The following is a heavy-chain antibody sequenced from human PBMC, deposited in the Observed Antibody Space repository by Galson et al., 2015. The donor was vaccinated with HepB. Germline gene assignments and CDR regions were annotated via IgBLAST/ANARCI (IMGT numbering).Heavy chain of an antibody. CDR2: ISYDGSNK. Sequence: SLRLSCAASGFTFSSYGMHWVRQAPGKGLEWVAVISYDGSNKYYADSVKGRFTISRDNSKNTLYLQMNSLRAEDTAVYYCARRKYSGSYYLVGVALGIDYWGQGTLVTVSS. D-gene: IGHD1-26*01. V-gene: IGHV3-30*03. CDR3: ARRKYSGSYYLVGVALGIDY. J-gene: IGHJ4*02. CDR1: GFTFSSYG.